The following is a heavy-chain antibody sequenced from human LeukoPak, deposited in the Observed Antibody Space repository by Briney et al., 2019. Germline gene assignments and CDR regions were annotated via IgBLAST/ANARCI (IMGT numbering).Heavy chain of an antibody. Sequence: PSETLSLTCAVYGGSFSGYYWSWIRQPPGKGLEWIGSIYYSGSTYYNPSLKSRVTISVDTSKNQFSLKLSFVTAADTAVYYCARSAGRGYSGYVSYWGQGTLVTVSS. D-gene: IGHD5-12*01. CDR2: IYYSGST. V-gene: IGHV4-34*01. CDR1: GGSFSGYY. J-gene: IGHJ4*02. CDR3: ARSAGRGYSGYVSY.